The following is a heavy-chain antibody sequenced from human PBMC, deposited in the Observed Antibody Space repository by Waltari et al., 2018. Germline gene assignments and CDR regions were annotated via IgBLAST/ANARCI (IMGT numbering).Heavy chain of an antibody. CDR1: GFIFHRYD. J-gene: IGHJ4*02. Sequence: QVHLVESGGGVVQPGGSLRLSCAASGFIFHRYDMPWVRQAPGKGLEWVAFITYDGSNKYYADSMKGRFTVSRDNSKNTLFLQMNTLRAEDTAVYYCAKDHVVVVPGGMTKVFDYWGQGTLVTVSS. V-gene: IGHV3-30*02. CDR2: ITYDGSNK. D-gene: IGHD2-2*01. CDR3: AKDHVVVVPGGMTKVFDY.